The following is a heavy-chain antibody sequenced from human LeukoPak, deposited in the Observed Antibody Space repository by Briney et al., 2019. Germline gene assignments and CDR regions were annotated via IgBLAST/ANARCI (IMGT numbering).Heavy chain of an antibody. CDR3: VRGPHIAATSY. CDR2: IKQDGCEK. V-gene: IGHV3-7*03. Sequence: QXPGKGXXWVPNIKQDGCEKQYLDSVTGRFAISRDNAKKSLYLQINTLRAEDTAVYYCVRGPHIAATSYWGQGTLVTVSS. J-gene: IGHJ4*02. D-gene: IGHD6-25*01.